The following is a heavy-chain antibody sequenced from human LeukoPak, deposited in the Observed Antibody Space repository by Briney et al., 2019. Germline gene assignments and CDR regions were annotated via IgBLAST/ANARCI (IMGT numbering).Heavy chain of an antibody. D-gene: IGHD3-10*01. CDR2: VYYSEST. V-gene: IGHV4-59*01. CDR3: ARSSYYYGADAFDI. J-gene: IGHJ3*02. CDR1: GGSINSYY. Sequence: PSETLSLTCTVSGGSINSYYWSWIRQPPGKGLEWIGYVYYSESTNYNPSLKSRVTISLDTSKNQFSLKLNSVTAADTAVYYCARSSYYYGADAFDIWGQGTMVTVSS.